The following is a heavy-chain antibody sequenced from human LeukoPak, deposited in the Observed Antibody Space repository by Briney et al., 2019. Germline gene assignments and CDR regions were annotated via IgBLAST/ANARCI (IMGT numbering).Heavy chain of an antibody. D-gene: IGHD6-19*01. Sequence: SETLSLTCAVHGGSFSGYYWSWIRQPPGKGLEWIGEINHSGSTNYNPSLKSRVTISVDTSKNQFSLRLSSVTAAYTAVYYCARVLEGSSGQHWYFDLWGRGTLVTVSS. CDR3: ARVLEGSSGQHWYFDL. CDR1: GGSFSGYY. V-gene: IGHV4-34*01. CDR2: INHSGST. J-gene: IGHJ2*01.